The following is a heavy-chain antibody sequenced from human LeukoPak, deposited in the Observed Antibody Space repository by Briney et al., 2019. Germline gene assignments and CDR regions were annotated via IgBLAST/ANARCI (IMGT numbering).Heavy chain of an antibody. J-gene: IGHJ4*02. CDR2: ISGSGGST. CDR3: AKGRIAAAGIASNFDD. CDR1: GFTFSSYA. Sequence: PGGSLRLSCAASGFTFSSYAMSWVRQAPGKGLEWVSAISGSGGSTYYADSVKGRFTISRDNSKNTLYLQMNSLRAEDTAVYYCAKGRIAAAGIASNFDDWGQGTQVTISS. V-gene: IGHV3-23*01. D-gene: IGHD6-13*01.